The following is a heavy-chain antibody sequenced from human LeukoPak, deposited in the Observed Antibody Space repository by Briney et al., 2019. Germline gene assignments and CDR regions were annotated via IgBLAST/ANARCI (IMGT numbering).Heavy chain of an antibody. D-gene: IGHD3-22*01. Sequence: GGSLRLSCAASGFTISNNYIRWLRQAPGKGLEWVSSITSNSSYIYYADSVKGRFTISRDNAKNSLFLQMNSLRVEDTAVYYCARHVVAVGFDYWGQGTLVTVSS. CDR1: GFTISNNY. CDR2: ITSNSSYI. CDR3: ARHVVAVGFDY. J-gene: IGHJ4*02. V-gene: IGHV3-21*01.